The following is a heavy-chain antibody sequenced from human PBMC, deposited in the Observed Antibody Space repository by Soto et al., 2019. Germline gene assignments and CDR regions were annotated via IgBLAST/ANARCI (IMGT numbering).Heavy chain of an antibody. V-gene: IGHV6-1*01. CDR2: TYYRSKWYN. CDR1: GDSVSSNSAA. D-gene: IGHD6-6*01. J-gene: IGHJ4*02. Sequence: QTLSLTCAISGDSVSSNSAAWNWIRQSPSRGLEWLGRTYYRSKWYNDYAVSVKSRITINPDTSKNQFSLQLNSVTPEDTAVYYCARGGIAARPGGFDYWGQGTLVTVSS. CDR3: ARGGIAARPGGFDY.